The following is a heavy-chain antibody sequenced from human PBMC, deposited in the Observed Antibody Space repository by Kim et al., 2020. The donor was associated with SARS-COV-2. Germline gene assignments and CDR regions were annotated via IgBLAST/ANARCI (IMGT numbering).Heavy chain of an antibody. CDR3: AREGLTGYCHDY. J-gene: IGHJ4*02. CDR1: GFTFSSYG. CDR2: IWYDGSNK. Sequence: GGSLRLSCAASGFTFSSYGMHWVRQAPGKGMEWVAVIWYDGSNKYYADSVKGRFTISRDNSKNTLYLQMNSLRAEDTAVYYCAREGLTGYCHDYWGQGTLVTVSS. V-gene: IGHV3-33*01. D-gene: IGHD3-9*01.